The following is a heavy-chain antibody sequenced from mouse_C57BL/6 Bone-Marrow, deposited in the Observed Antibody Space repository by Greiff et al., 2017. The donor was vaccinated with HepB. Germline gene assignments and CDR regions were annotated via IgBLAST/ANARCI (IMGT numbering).Heavy chain of an antibody. CDR1: GYTFTSYW. CDR2: IYPSDSET. Sequence: QVQLKQPGAELVRPGSSVKLSCKASGYTFTSYWMDWVKQRPGQGLEWIGNIYPSDSETHYNQKFKDKATLTVDKSSSTAYMQLSILTSEDSAVYYCARSITTVVAGDYFDYWGQGTTLTVSS. CDR3: ARSITTVVAGDYFDY. J-gene: IGHJ2*01. V-gene: IGHV1-61*01. D-gene: IGHD1-1*01.